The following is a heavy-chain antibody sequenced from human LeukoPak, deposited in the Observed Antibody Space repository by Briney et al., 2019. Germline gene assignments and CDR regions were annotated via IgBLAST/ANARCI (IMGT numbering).Heavy chain of an antibody. D-gene: IGHD2-2*01. V-gene: IGHV4-59*01. CDR2: IHNSGNT. J-gene: IGHJ5*02. CDR1: GGSISSYH. Sequence: SETLSLTCTVSGGSISSYHWSWIRQPPGKGLELIGYIHNSGNTNYNPSLQSRVTMSLDLSKNQFSLRLNSVTVADTAVYYCARDPGTTSRTWKFDPWGQGTLVTVSS. CDR3: ARDPGTTSRTWKFDP.